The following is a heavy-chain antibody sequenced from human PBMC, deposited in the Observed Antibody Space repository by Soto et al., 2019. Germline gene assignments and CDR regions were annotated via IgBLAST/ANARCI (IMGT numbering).Heavy chain of an antibody. CDR2: IYYSGST. J-gene: IGHJ6*02. CDR3: ARRGDSSNFYYYGMDV. CDR1: GGSISSSSYY. D-gene: IGHD3-22*01. V-gene: IGHV4-39*01. Sequence: SETLSLTCTVSGGSISSSSYYWGWIRQPPGKGLEWIGSIYYSGSTYYNPSLKSRVTISGDTSKNQFSLKLSSVTAADTAVYYCARRGDSSNFYYYGMDVWGQGTTVTVSS.